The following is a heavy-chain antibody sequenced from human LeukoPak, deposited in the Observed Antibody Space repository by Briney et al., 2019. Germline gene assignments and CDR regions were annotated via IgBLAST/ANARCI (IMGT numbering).Heavy chain of an antibody. CDR2: ISSSSSYI. CDR1: RFTLSSYS. Sequence: PGGSLRLSCAASRFTLSSYSMNWVRQAPGKGLEWVSSISSSSSYIYYADSVKGRFTISRDNAKNSLYLQMNSLRAEDTAVYYCASGLVRGAAAGTVDYWGQGTLVTVSS. V-gene: IGHV3-21*01. D-gene: IGHD6-13*01. J-gene: IGHJ4*02. CDR3: ASGLVRGAAAGTVDY.